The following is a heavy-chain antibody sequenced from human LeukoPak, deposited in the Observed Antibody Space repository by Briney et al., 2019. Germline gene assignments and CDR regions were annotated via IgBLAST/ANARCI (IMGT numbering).Heavy chain of an antibody. J-gene: IGHJ3*02. CDR3: AKSPMITVTTGHYEAFDI. Sequence: PGGSLRLSCAASGFTFSSYAMSWVRQAPGKGLEWVSAISGSGDSTYYADSVKGRFTMSRDNSKNTLYLQMNSLRAEDTAVYYCAKSPMITVTTGHYEAFDIWGQGTMVTVSS. CDR1: GFTFSSYA. CDR2: ISGSGDST. D-gene: IGHD4-11*01. V-gene: IGHV3-23*01.